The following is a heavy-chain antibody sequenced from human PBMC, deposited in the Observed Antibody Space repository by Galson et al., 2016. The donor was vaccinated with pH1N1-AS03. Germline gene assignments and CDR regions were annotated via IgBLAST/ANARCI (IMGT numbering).Heavy chain of an antibody. V-gene: IGHV4-4*01. CDR3: ASAGYHTPGYHY. Sequence: ETLSLTCAVSGGSMTSPDWWTWVRQPPGKGLEWIGEVHYSGTTSHNPSLNSRVTMSIDKSNNQFSLNLGSVTHSDTAVYFCASAGYHTPGYHYWGQGALVTVSS. J-gene: IGHJ4*02. CDR2: VHYSGTT. CDR1: GGSMTSPDW. D-gene: IGHD3-16*02.